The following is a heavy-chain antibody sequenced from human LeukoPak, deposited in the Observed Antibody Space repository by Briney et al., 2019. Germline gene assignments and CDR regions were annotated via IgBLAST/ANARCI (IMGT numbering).Heavy chain of an antibody. Sequence: GESLKISCKGSGYTLTTYWIGWVRQMPGKGLEWMGIIYPGDSDPRYSPSFQGQVTISADNSISTAYLQWSSLKASDSAMYYCVRHGVGSSWFGFDYWGQGTLVTGSS. CDR2: IYPGDSDP. J-gene: IGHJ4*02. V-gene: IGHV5-51*01. CDR1: GYTLTTYW. D-gene: IGHD6-13*01. CDR3: VRHGVGSSWFGFDY.